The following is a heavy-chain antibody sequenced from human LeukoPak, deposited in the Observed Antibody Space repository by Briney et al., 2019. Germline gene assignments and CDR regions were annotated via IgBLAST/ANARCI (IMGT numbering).Heavy chain of an antibody. CDR2: ISYDGSKK. D-gene: IGHD3-10*01. J-gene: IGHJ4*02. CDR1: GFKFFTFA. Sequence: GKSLRLSCEGSGFKFFTFAMHWVRRAPGKGLEWVAIISYDGSKKYYADSVKGRFTISRDNAKNSLYLQMNSLRAEDTAVYYCARDRGPNYYGSGSSLDYWGQGTLVTVSS. CDR3: ARDRGPNYYGSGSSLDY. V-gene: IGHV3-30-3*01.